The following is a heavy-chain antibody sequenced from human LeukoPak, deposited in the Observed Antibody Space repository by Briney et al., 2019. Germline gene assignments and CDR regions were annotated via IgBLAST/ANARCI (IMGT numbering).Heavy chain of an antibody. V-gene: IGHV1-69*13. CDR2: IIPIFGTA. Sequence: ASVKVSCKASGGTFSSYAISWVRQAPGQGLEWMGGIIPIFGTANCAQKFQGRVTITADESTSTAYMELSSLRSEDTAVYYCARVSPSGSGYYFDYWGQGTLVTVSS. J-gene: IGHJ4*02. D-gene: IGHD6-6*01. CDR3: ARVSPSGSGYYFDY. CDR1: GGTFSSYA.